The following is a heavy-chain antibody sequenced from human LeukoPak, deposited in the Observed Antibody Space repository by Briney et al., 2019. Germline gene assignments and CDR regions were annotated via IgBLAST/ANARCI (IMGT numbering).Heavy chain of an antibody. J-gene: IGHJ4*02. CDR2: ISAYNGNT. V-gene: IGHV1-18*01. CDR3: ARVAQLDWEYYFDY. Sequence: ASVKVSCKASGYTFTSYGISWVRQAPGQGLERMGWISAYNGNTNYAQKLQGRVTMTTDTSTSTAYMELRSLRSDDTAVYYCARVAQLDWEYYFDYWGQGTLVTVSS. CDR1: GYTFTSYG. D-gene: IGHD1-1*01.